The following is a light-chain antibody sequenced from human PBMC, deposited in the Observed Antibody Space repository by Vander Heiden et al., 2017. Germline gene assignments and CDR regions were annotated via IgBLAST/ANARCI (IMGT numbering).Light chain of an antibody. Sequence: ESVITQSSLSMLFIPGEQASIPFRSSQSLLHSNGYNFLDGYLQKTGQSPQLLIYLGSNRASGVTDRFSGSGSGTDFTLKISRVEAEDVEVYYCKQALQTPLTFGRGTKVDIK. J-gene: IGKJ3*01. V-gene: IGKV2-28*01. CDR2: LGS. CDR1: QSLLHSNGYNF. CDR3: KQALQTPLT.